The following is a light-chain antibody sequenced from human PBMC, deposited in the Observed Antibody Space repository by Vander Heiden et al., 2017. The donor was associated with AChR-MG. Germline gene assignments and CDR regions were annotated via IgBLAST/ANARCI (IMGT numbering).Light chain of an antibody. CDR3: QQYDA. CDR2: GAS. Sequence: EIVLPQSPGTLSLSPGERATLSCRASQSVSSTYLAWYQQKPGQAPRLLIYGASSRAPGIPDRFSGSGSGTDFTLTISRLEPEDFAVYYCQQYDAFGQGTKLEIK. J-gene: IGKJ2*01. CDR1: QSVSSTY. V-gene: IGKV3-20*01.